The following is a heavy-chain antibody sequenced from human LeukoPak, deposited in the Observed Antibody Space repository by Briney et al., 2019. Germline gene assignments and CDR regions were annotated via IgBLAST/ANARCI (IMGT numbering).Heavy chain of an antibody. Sequence: PSETLSLTCSVSGGSVDSNYYYWGWIRQPPGKGLEWIGSISYTGATHYSPSLESRVTISLDTSKNQFSLKLASVTPADTAVYYSAREGTRWADENWFDPWGQGSLVIVSS. J-gene: IGHJ5*02. CDR2: ISYTGAT. CDR3: AREGTRWADENWFDP. V-gene: IGHV4-39*07. D-gene: IGHD1-26*01. CDR1: GGSVDSNYYY.